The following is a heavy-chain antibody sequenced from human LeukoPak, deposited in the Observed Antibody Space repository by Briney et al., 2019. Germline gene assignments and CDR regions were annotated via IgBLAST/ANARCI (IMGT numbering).Heavy chain of an antibody. CDR3: AQAGNYYYYMDV. CDR1: GFTFSSYS. Sequence: GGSLRLSCAASGFTFSSYSMNWVRQAPGKGLEWVAVISYDGSNKYYADSVKGRFTISRDNSKNTLYLQMNSLRAEDTAVYYCAQAGNYYYYMDVWGKGTTVTVSS. V-gene: IGHV3-30*18. CDR2: ISYDGSNK. D-gene: IGHD1-26*01. J-gene: IGHJ6*03.